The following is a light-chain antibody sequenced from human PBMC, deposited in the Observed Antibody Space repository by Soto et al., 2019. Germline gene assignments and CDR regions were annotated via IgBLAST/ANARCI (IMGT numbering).Light chain of an antibody. V-gene: IGKV4-1*01. CDR3: QQSYSPPIT. CDR2: WAS. CDR1: QSVLYSSNNKNY. J-gene: IGKJ2*01. Sequence: DIVMTQSPDSLAVSLGERATINCKSSQSVLYSSNNKNYLAWYQQKPGQPPKLLIYWASTRESWVPDRFSGSGSGKDITLTISSLQAEDVAVYYCQQSYSPPITFVQGTKLEIK.